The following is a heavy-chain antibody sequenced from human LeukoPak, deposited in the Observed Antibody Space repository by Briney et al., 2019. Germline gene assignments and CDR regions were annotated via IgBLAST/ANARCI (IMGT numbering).Heavy chain of an antibody. CDR2: IIPILGIA. V-gene: IGHV1-69*04. Sequence: ASVKVSCKASVGTFSSYAISWVRQAPGQGLEWMGRIIPILGIANYAQKFQGRVTITADKSTSTAYMELSSLRSEDTAVYYCASLYYDSSGYPLSIDYWGQGTLVTVSS. J-gene: IGHJ4*02. D-gene: IGHD3-22*01. CDR3: ASLYYDSSGYPLSIDY. CDR1: VGTFSSYA.